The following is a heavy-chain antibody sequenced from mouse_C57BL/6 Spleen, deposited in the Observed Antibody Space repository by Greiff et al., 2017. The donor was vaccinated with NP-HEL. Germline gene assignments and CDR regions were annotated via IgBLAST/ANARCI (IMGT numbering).Heavy chain of an antibody. CDR3: ARGDDYDWYFDV. Sequence: VQLQQPGAELVRPGSSVKLSCKASGYTFTSYWMHWVKQRPIQGLEWIGNIDPSDSETHYNQKFKDKATLTVDKSSSTAYMQLSSLTSEDSAVYYCARGDDYDWYFDVWGTGTTVTVSS. CDR2: IDPSDSET. V-gene: IGHV1-52*01. D-gene: IGHD2-4*01. J-gene: IGHJ1*03. CDR1: GYTFTSYW.